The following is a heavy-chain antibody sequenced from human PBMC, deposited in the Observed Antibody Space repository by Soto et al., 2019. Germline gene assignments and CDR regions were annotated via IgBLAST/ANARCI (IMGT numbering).Heavy chain of an antibody. CDR1: GGTFSSYA. V-gene: IGHV1-69*01. Sequence: QVQLVQSGAEVKKPGSSVKVSCKASGGTFSSYAVSWVRQAPGQGLEWMGGIIPIFGTANYAQKFQGRVTITADESTSTAYMELSSLRSEDTAVYYCATWHAPLITVTPSYYYGMDVWGQGTTVTVSS. D-gene: IGHD1-7*01. CDR2: IIPIFGTA. CDR3: ATWHAPLITVTPSYYYGMDV. J-gene: IGHJ6*02.